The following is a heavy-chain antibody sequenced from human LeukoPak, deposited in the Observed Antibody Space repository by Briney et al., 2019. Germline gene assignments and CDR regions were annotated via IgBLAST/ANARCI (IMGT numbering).Heavy chain of an antibody. J-gene: IGHJ5*02. CDR3: AREYSNWFDP. CDR1: GYTFTGYG. V-gene: IGHV1-69*13. CDR2: IIPIFGTA. D-gene: IGHD2-21*01. Sequence: ASVKVSCKASGYTFTGYGISWVRQAPGQGLEWMGGIIPIFGTANYAQKFQGRVTITADESTSTAYMELSSLRSEDTAVYYCAREYSNWFDPWGQGTLVTVSS.